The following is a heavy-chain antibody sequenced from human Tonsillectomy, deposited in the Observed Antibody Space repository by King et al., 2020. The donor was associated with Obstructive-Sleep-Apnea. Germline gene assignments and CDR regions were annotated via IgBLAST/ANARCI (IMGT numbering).Heavy chain of an antibody. D-gene: IGHD2-15*01. CDR3: TTVLPYYFDY. J-gene: IGHJ4*02. Sequence: VQLVESGGGLVKPGGSLRLSCAASGFTFSNAWMSWVRQAPGKGLEWVGRIKSKTEGGTTDYAAPVKGRFTISRDDSKNTLYLQMNSLKTEDTAVYYCTTVLPYYFDYWGQGTLVTFSS. CDR2: IKSKTEGGTT. V-gene: IGHV3-15*01. CDR1: GFTFSNAW.